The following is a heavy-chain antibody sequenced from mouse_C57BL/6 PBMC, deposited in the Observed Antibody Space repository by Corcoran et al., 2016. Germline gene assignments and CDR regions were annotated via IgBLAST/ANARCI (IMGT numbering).Heavy chain of an antibody. CDR3: AREDYVSDY. CDR2: ISYDGSN. Sequence: DVQLQESGPGLVKPSQSLSLTCSVTGYSITSGYYWNWIRQFPGNKLEWMGYISYDGSNNYNPSLKNRISITRDTSKNQFFLKLNSVTTEDTATYYCAREDYVSDYWGQGTTLTVSA. V-gene: IGHV3-6*01. CDR1: GYSITSGYY. D-gene: IGHD1-1*01. J-gene: IGHJ2*01.